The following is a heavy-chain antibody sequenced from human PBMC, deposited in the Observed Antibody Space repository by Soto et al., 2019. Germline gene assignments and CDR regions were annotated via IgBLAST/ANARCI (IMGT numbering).Heavy chain of an antibody. V-gene: IGHV6-1*01. CDR2: TYYRSKWYN. Sequence: SQTLSLTCAISWDSVSSNSAAWNWIRQSPSRGLEWLGRTYYRSKWYNDYAVSVKSRITINPDTSKNQFSLQLNSVTPEDTAVYDFGRDGAAVAGIGSAFYYYGMDGWGRLTTVAVCS. D-gene: IGHD6-19*01. CDR3: GRDGAAVAGIGSAFYYYGMDG. CDR1: WDSVSSNSAA. J-gene: IGHJ6*01.